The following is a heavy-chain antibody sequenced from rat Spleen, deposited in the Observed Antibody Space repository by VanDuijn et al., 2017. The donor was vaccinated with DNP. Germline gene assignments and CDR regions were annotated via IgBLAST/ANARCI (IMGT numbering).Heavy chain of an antibody. D-gene: IGHD1-4*01. J-gene: IGHJ2*01. CDR2: MSSGGSS. Sequence: QVQLGESGPGLVQPSQTLSLTCTVSGFPLTKYGVSWVRQPPGKGLEWIAAMSSGGSSYFNSALKSRLSISRDTSKSQVFLKMNSLKSEDTAVYFCTREAGHYPYYFTYWGQGVMVTVSS. V-gene: IGHV2S12*01. CDR1: GFPLTKYG. CDR3: TREAGHYPYYFTY.